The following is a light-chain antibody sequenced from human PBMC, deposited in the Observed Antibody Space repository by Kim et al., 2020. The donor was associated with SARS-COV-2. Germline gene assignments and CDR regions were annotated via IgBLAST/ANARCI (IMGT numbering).Light chain of an antibody. CDR2: AAS. J-gene: IGKJ4*01. Sequence: ASVGDRVTITCRASQVISNYLAWYQQRPGKVPKLLINAASTLQSGVPSRFSGSGSGTDFTLTISSLQPEDVATYYCQNYHTAPLTFGGGTKVDIK. CDR1: QVISNY. V-gene: IGKV1-27*01. CDR3: QNYHTAPLT.